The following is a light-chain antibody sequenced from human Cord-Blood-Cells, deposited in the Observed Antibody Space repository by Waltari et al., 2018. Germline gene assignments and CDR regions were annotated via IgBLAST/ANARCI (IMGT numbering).Light chain of an antibody. CDR2: DAS. V-gene: IGKV3-11*01. Sequence: EIVLTQSPATLSLSPGERANLSCRASPSVSSYLAWYQQKPGQAPRLLIYDASNRATGIPARFSGSGSGTDFTLTISSLEPEDFAVYYCQQRSNWPRAFGPGTKVDIK. CDR3: QQRSNWPRA. J-gene: IGKJ3*01. CDR1: PSVSSY.